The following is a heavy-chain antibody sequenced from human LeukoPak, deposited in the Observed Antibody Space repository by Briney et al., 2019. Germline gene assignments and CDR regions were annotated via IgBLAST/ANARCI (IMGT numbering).Heavy chain of an antibody. Sequence: PSETLSLACAVYGGSFSGYYWSWICQPPGKGLEWIGYIYYSGSTNYNPSLKSRVTISVDTSKNQFSLKLSSVTAADTAVYYCARVSGVAIHWGQGTLVTVSS. CDR1: GGSFSGYY. J-gene: IGHJ4*02. V-gene: IGHV4-59*01. CDR2: IYYSGST. D-gene: IGHD5-12*01. CDR3: ARVSGVAIH.